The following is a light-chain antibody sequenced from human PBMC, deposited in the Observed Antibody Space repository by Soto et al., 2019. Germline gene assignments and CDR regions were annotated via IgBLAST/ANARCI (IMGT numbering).Light chain of an antibody. V-gene: IGKV1-12*01. J-gene: IGKJ4*01. Sequence: IQMTQSPSSVSACLGDRVSITCQSGQGISSWLAWYQQKPGGAPKLLIYTGSSLQSGGRSRFSGTGSATDFTLTISSLQHEDVATYYCQHATSFPLTFGGGTKVEIK. CDR1: QGISSW. CDR3: QHATSFPLT. CDR2: TGS.